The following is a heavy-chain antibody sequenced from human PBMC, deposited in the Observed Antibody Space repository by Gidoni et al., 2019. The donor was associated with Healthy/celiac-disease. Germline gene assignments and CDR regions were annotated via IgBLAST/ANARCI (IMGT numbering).Heavy chain of an antibody. V-gene: IGHV3-9*01. CDR2: ISWNSGSI. D-gene: IGHD1-7*01. Sequence: VQLVESGGGLVQPGRSLRLSCAASGFTFDDYAMHWVRQAPGKGLEWVSGISWNSGSIGYADSVKGRFTISRDNAKNSLYLQMNSLRAEDTALYYCAKGRYNWNSGAFDIWGQGTMVTVSS. CDR1: GFTFDDYA. J-gene: IGHJ3*02. CDR3: AKGRYNWNSGAFDI.